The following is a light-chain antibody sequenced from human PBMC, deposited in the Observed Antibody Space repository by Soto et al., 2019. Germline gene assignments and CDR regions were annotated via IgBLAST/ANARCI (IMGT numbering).Light chain of an antibody. CDR2: GAS. V-gene: IGKV1-5*01. J-gene: IGKJ1*01. CDR3: IQDINYPWT. Sequence: DIQMTQSPSTLSASVGDRVTITCRASQSISSWLAWYQQKPGKAPKVLIYGASNLQSGVQPRFSGSGSGTDFTLAIRSLQPEDSATYYCIQDINYPWTFGQGTKVDNK. CDR1: QSISSW.